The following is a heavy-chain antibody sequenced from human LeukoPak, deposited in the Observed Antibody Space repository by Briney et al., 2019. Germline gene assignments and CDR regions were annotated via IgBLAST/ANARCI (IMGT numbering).Heavy chain of an antibody. CDR2: ISAYNGNT. V-gene: IGHV1-18*01. J-gene: IGHJ3*02. Sequence: ASVKVSCKASGGTFSSYAISWVRQAPGQGLEWMGWISAYNGNTNYAQKLQGRVTMTTDTSTSTAYMELRSLRSDDTAVYYCARGFTYYYDSSGYYFAFDIWGQGTMVTVSS. CDR3: ARGFTYYYDSSGYYFAFDI. D-gene: IGHD3-22*01. CDR1: GGTFSSYA.